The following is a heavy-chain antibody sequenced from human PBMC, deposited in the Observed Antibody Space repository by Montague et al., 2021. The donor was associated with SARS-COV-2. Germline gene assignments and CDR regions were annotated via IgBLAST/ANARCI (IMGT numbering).Heavy chain of an antibody. CDR1: GGSINNYY. D-gene: IGHD4-23*01. V-gene: IGHV4-59*01. CDR3: ARGGGWKRHFDY. Sequence: SETLSLTCNVSGGSINNYYWSWIRQPPGRGLEWIGYIYYTGSTTRNPSLDSRVTISLDTSTDLVSLELRSLTAADTAVYYCARGGGWKRHFDYWGQGTLVAVSS. CDR2: IYYTGST. J-gene: IGHJ4*02.